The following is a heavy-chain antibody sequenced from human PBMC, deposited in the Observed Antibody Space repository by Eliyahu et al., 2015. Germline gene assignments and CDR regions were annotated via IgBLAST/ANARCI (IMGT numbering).Heavy chain of an antibody. V-gene: IGHV3-30*18. CDR3: AKDRGVSTHVDY. Sequence: QVXLVESGGGXVQPGSSLXLSXXDXGLXFSSYGMHWVRQAPGKGLEWVAVISYDGSNKYYADSVKGRFTISRDNSKNTLYLQMNSLRAEDTAVYYCAKDRGVSTHVDYWGQGTLVTVSS. J-gene: IGHJ4*02. CDR1: GLXFSSYG. CDR2: ISYDGSNK. D-gene: IGHD5/OR15-5a*01.